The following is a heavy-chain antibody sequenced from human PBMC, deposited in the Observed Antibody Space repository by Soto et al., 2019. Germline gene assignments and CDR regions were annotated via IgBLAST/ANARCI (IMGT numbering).Heavy chain of an antibody. CDR3: TTVLWFGEPHSRGMDV. D-gene: IGHD3-10*01. Sequence: EVQLAESGGGRAMPGGSLRLSCAASGFTFSNAWMDWVRQAPGKGLEWVGRIKSNIDGGTTDYAAPVKGRFTISRDDSKNTLYVEMNSLKTEDTAVYYCTTVLWFGEPHSRGMDVWGQGTTVTVSS. J-gene: IGHJ6*02. CDR2: IKSNIDGGTT. CDR1: GFTFSNAW. V-gene: IGHV3-15*07.